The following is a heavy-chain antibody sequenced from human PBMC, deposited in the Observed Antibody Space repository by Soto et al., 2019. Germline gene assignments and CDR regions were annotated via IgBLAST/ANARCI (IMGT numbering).Heavy chain of an antibody. J-gene: IGHJ4*02. Sequence: GGSLRHSCSASGGPFSIYAMHWVRQATGKGLEYVSSISTNGGSTDYADSVKGRFTISRDNSKNTVYLQMSSLRVEDTAVYYCVKGEYYYDSSGYYPFDYWGQGTLVTVSS. D-gene: IGHD3-22*01. CDR2: ISTNGGST. CDR3: VKGEYYYDSSGYYPFDY. CDR1: GGPFSIYA. V-gene: IGHV3-64D*06.